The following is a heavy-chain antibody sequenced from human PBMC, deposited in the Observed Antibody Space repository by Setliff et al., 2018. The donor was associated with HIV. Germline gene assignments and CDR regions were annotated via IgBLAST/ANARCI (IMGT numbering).Heavy chain of an antibody. CDR1: GYTFTSYY. Sequence: ASVKASCKVSGYTFTSYYMHWVRQAPGQGLEWMGIINPSSGSTTYAQKFLGRVTMTRDTSTRAVCMELSSLRSKDTAVYYCASDPAPSSSTSYFQHWGQGTPVAVSS. CDR3: ASDPAPSSSTSYFQH. D-gene: IGHD6-6*01. V-gene: IGHV1-46*01. CDR2: INPSSGST. J-gene: IGHJ1*01.